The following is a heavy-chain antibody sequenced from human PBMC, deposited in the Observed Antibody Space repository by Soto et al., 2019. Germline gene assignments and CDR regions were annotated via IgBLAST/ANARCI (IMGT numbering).Heavy chain of an antibody. CDR1: GFTFSDYG. J-gene: IGHJ6*02. CDR3: ATDRGADAGMDV. D-gene: IGHD3-10*01. Sequence: QLVESGGGVVQPGTSLRLSCAASGFTFSDYGMHWIRQAPGKGLEGVAVIWYKGKTKAYPESIKGGITISRDNSKNPLYLQMNSLRVEHTAVYYCATDRGADAGMDVWGQGTTVTVSS. V-gene: IGHV3-33*01. CDR2: IWYKGKTK.